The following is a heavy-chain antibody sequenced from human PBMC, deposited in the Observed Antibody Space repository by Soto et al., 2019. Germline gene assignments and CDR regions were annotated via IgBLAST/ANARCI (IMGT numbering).Heavy chain of an antibody. Sequence: SETLSLTCTVSGGSISSYYWSWIRQPPGKGLEWIGYIYYSGSTNYNPSLKSRVTISVDTSKNQFSLKLSSVTAADTAVYYCARYPPPDTPPIDGLGFSNWFDPWGQGTLVTVSS. J-gene: IGHJ5*02. CDR3: ARYPPPDTPPIDGLGFSNWFDP. CDR2: IYYSGST. CDR1: GGSISSYY. D-gene: IGHD3-10*01. V-gene: IGHV4-59*01.